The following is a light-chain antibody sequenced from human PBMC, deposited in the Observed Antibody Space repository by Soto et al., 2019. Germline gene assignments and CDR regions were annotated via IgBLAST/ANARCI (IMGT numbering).Light chain of an antibody. Sequence: EIVSTQSPATLSLSPGERATLSCRASPSVTNYLAWYQQKPGQAPRLLIYGASRRATGIPDRFSGSASGTDFTLTISRLEPEDFAVYFCQQYSDLPMTFGQGTRLEIK. CDR3: QQYSDLPMT. J-gene: IGKJ5*01. CDR2: GAS. CDR1: PSVTNY. V-gene: IGKV3-20*01.